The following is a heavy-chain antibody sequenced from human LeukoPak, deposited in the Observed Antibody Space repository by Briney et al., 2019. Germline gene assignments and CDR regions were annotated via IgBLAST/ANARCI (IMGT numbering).Heavy chain of an antibody. J-gene: IGHJ4*02. CDR3: ARDSSGYTFDY. CDR2: ISSNGGST. CDR1: GFTFSSYA. D-gene: IGHD3-22*01. Sequence: PGGSLRLSCAASGFTFSSYAMHWVRQAPGKGLEYVSAISSNGGSTYYANSVKGRFTISRDNSKNTLYLQMGSLRAEDMAVYYCARDSSGYTFDYWGQGTLVTVSS. V-gene: IGHV3-64*01.